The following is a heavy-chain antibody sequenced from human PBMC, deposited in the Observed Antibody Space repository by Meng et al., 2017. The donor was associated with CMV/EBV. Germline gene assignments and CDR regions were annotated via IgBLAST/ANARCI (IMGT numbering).Heavy chain of an antibody. V-gene: IGHV1-69*10. Sequence: SVKVSCKASGGTFSSYAISWVRQAPGQGLEWMGGIIPILGIANYAQKFQGRVTITADKSTSTAYMELSSLRSEDTAVYYCARFKEDYYYYGMDVWGQGTTVTVSS. CDR2: IIPILGIA. CDR1: GGTFSSYA. CDR3: ARFKEDYYYYGMDV. J-gene: IGHJ6*02.